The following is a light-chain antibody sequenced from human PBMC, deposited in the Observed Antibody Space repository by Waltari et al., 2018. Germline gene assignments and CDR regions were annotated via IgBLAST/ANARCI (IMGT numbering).Light chain of an antibody. V-gene: IGKV2-28*01. J-gene: IGKJ1*01. Sequence: DIVMTRSPLSLSVTPGEPASISCRCGQSLLYSDEYNYLDWYQQKPGQSPQLLIYLGSNRASGVPERFSGSGSGTDFTLEITRVEAEDVAVYYCMQALQTPWTFGQGTRLEIK. CDR3: MQALQTPWT. CDR1: QSLLYSDEYNY. CDR2: LGS.